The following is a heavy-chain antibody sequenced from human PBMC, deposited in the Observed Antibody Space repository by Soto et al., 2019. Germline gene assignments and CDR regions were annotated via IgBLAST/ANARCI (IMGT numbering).Heavy chain of an antibody. J-gene: IGHJ4*02. Sequence: GWYLRLSCAASGFTFSNYAMSWVRQAPGKGLEWVSSITGSGDYTYYADSVKGRFTISRDNSKNTLYLQMNSLRAEDTAVYYCAKARYYDSTGYLYYFDYWGQGTMVTVSS. CDR2: ITGSGDYT. CDR3: AKARYYDSTGYLYYFDY. CDR1: GFTFSNYA. D-gene: IGHD3-22*01. V-gene: IGHV3-23*01.